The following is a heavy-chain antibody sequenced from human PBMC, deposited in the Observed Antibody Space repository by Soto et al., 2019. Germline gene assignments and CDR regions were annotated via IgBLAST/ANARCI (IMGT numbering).Heavy chain of an antibody. J-gene: IGHJ5*02. CDR2: ISAYNGNT. CDR3: ARGGITIFGVVISNWFDP. Sequence: ASVKVSCKASGYTFTSYGISWVRQAPGQGLEWMGWISAYNGNTNYAQKLQGRVTMTTDTSTSTAYMELRSLRSDDTAVYYCARGGITIFGVVISNWFDPWGQGTLVTVSS. CDR1: GYTFTSYG. V-gene: IGHV1-18*01. D-gene: IGHD3-3*01.